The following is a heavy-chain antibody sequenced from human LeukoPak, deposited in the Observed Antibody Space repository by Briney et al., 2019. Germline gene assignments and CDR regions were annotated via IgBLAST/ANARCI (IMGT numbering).Heavy chain of an antibody. Sequence: GRSLRLSCAASGFTFSSYAMSWVRQAPGKGLEWVSAISGSGGSTYYADSVKGRFTISRDNSKNTLYLQMNSLRAEDTAVYYCAKDIFSHYYGSGSYMGAGYAFDIWGQGTMVTVSS. D-gene: IGHD3-10*01. CDR3: AKDIFSHYYGSGSYMGAGYAFDI. J-gene: IGHJ3*02. CDR1: GFTFSSYA. V-gene: IGHV3-23*01. CDR2: ISGSGGST.